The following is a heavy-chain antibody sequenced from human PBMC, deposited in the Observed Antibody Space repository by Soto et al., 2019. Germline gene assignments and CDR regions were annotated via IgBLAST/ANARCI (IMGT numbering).Heavy chain of an antibody. D-gene: IGHD4-17*01. V-gene: IGHV3-23*01. CDR2: VSGTGGSA. J-gene: IGHJ4*02. Sequence: GGSLRLSCAASGFTFSSYAMTWVRQAPGKGLEWVSGVSGTGGSAYYAGSVKGGFTISRDKSTNTLYLHMNSLRAEDTAVYYCARGSAYSDYDLEYWGQGTLVTVSS. CDR3: ARGSAYSDYDLEY. CDR1: GFTFSSYA.